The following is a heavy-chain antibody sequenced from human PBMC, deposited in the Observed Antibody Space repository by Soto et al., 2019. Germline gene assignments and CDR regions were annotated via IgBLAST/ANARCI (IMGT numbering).Heavy chain of an antibody. J-gene: IGHJ5*02. Sequence: QLQLQESGPGLVKPSETLSLTCTVSGGSISSSSYYWGWIRQPPGKGLEWIGSIYYSGSTYYNPSLKSRVTISVDTSKNQFSPKLSSVTAPDTAVYYCARSGYSGSWNRDNWFDPWGQGTLVTVSS. CDR3: ARSGYSGSWNRDNWFDP. V-gene: IGHV4-39*01. CDR2: IYYSGST. CDR1: GGSISSSSYY. D-gene: IGHD6-13*01.